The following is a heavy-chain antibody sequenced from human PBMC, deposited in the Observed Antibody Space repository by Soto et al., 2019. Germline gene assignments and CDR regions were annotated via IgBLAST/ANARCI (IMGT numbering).Heavy chain of an antibody. J-gene: IGHJ6*02. D-gene: IGHD1-7*01. Sequence: QVQLVQSGAEVKKTGSSVKVSCKASGGTFSIYAISWVRQAPGQGLEWMGGIIPIFGTANYAQKFQGRVTITADESTSTAYMELSSLRSEDTAVYYCARDRRYNWNSDYYYYGMDVWGQGTTVTVSS. V-gene: IGHV1-69*12. CDR3: ARDRRYNWNSDYYYYGMDV. CDR2: IIPIFGTA. CDR1: GGTFSIYA.